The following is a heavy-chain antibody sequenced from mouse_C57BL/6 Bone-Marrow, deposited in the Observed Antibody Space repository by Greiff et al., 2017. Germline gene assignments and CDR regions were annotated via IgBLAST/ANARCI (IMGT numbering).Heavy chain of an antibody. D-gene: IGHD4-1*01. V-gene: IGHV1-19*01. CDR1: GYTFTDYY. Sequence: EVQLQQSGPVLVKPGASVKMSCKASGYTFTDYYMNWVKQSHGKSLEWIGVINPYNGGTSYNQKFKGKATLTVDKSSSTAYMALNSLTSEDSAVYYCARETGPMDYWGQGTSVTVSS. CDR3: ARETGPMDY. CDR2: INPYNGGT. J-gene: IGHJ4*01.